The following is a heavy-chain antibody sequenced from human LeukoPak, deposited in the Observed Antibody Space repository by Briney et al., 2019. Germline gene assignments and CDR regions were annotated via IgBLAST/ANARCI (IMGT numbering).Heavy chain of an antibody. CDR3: AKDIYDSSGFDY. Sequence: PGRSLRLSCAASGFTFDDYAMHWVRQAPGKGLEWVSGISWNSGSIDYADSVKGRFTISRDNAKNSLYLQMNSLRAEDTALYYCAKDIYDSSGFDYWGQGTLVTVSS. CDR2: ISWNSGSI. D-gene: IGHD3-22*01. V-gene: IGHV3-9*01. J-gene: IGHJ4*02. CDR1: GFTFDDYA.